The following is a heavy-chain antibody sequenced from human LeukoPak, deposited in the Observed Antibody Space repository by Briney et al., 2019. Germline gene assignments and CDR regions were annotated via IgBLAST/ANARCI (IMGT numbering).Heavy chain of an antibody. J-gene: IGHJ6*02. D-gene: IGHD3-3*01. CDR1: GYTFTSYG. CDR3: ARGGRFLLYYYYYGMDV. CDR2: ISAYNGNT. V-gene: IGHV1-18*01. Sequence: ASVKVSCKASGYTFTSYGISWVRQAPGQGLEWMGWISAYNGNTNYAQKFQGRVTMTRNTSIGTAYMELSSLRSEDTAVYYCARGGRFLLYYYYYGMDVWGQGTTVTVSS.